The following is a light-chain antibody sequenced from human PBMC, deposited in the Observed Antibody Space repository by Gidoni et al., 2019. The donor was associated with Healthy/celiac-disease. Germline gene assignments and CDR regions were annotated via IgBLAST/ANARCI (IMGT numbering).Light chain of an antibody. J-gene: IGKJ4*01. Sequence: DIQMTQSPSPLSASVGDRVNTSCRTSESSSSWLSWYQQKPGNAPKLLIYKASSLESGVPSRFSGSGSREEFTLTSSSLQHDDVATYYCQQYNSPPATFGGGTKVEIK. CDR1: ESSSSW. CDR3: QQYNSPPAT. V-gene: IGKV1-5*03. CDR2: KAS.